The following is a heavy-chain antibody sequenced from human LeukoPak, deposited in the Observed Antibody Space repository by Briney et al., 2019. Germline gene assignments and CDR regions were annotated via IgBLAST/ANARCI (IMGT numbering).Heavy chain of an antibody. D-gene: IGHD2-2*01. J-gene: IGHJ4*02. CDR3: ARHYQGQPYY. Sequence: NASETLSLTCAVSGGSISSTNYYWGWIRQPPGKGLEWIGSVYYSGSTYYNPSLKSRVTISVDTSKNQFSLKLTSVTAADTAVYYCARHYQGQPYYWGQGTLVTVSS. CDR1: GGSISSTNYY. CDR2: VYYSGST. V-gene: IGHV4-39*01.